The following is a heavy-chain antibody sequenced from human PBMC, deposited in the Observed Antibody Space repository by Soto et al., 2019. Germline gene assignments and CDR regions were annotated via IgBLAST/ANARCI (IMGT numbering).Heavy chain of an antibody. D-gene: IGHD6-6*01. CDR2: INPNSGGT. CDR1: GYTFTGYY. Sequence: ASGKVSCKASGYTFTGYYMHWVRQAPGQGLEWMGWINPNSGGTNYAQKFQGRVTMTRDTSISTAYMELSRLRSDEAAVYYCARVTRIEARTSLFDYRGQGTLVTVSS. V-gene: IGHV1-2*02. J-gene: IGHJ4*02. CDR3: ARVTRIEARTSLFDY.